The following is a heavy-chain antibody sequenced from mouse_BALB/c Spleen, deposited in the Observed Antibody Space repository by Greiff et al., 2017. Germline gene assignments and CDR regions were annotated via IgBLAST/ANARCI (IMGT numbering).Heavy chain of an antibody. D-gene: IGHD2-3*01. CDR3: ARGDGYSAMDY. Sequence: EVQLQESGPGLVKPSQSLSLTCSVTGYSITSGYYWNWIRQVPGNKLEWMGYISYDGSNNYNPSLKNRISITRDTSKNQFFLKLNSVTTEDTATYYCARGDGYSAMDYWGQGTSVTVSS. J-gene: IGHJ4*01. CDR2: ISYDGSN. CDR1: GYSITSGYY. V-gene: IGHV3-6*02.